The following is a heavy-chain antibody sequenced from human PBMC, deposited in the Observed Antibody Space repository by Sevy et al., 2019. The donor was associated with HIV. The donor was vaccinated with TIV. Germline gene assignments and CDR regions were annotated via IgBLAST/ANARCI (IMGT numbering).Heavy chain of an antibody. CDR1: GGSVSTDSYY. Sequence: SETLSLTCTVSGGSVSTDSYYWSWIRQPPGKGLEWIGYLFYSGSTNYNPSLKSRVTISLDTSKNQFSLKLSSVTAADTAVYYCARCRSPYGDYATGSFDYWGQGALVTVSP. J-gene: IGHJ4*02. CDR2: LFYSGST. V-gene: IGHV4-61*01. D-gene: IGHD4-17*01. CDR3: ARCRSPYGDYATGSFDY.